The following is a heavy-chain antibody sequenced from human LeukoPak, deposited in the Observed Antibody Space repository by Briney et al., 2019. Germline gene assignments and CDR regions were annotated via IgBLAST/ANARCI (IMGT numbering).Heavy chain of an antibody. J-gene: IGHJ6*03. D-gene: IGHD3-10*01. CDR2: INWNGVST. V-gene: IGHV3-20*04. CDR3: ARSPRIIIVRGLISYYYYMDV. CDR1: GFTFDDYA. Sequence: PGGSLRLSCAASGFTFDDYAMHWVRQAPGKGLEWVSGINWNGVSTGYADSVKGRFTISRDNAKNSLYLQMNSLRAEDTALYYCARSPRIIIVRGLISYYYYMDVWGKGTTVTVSS.